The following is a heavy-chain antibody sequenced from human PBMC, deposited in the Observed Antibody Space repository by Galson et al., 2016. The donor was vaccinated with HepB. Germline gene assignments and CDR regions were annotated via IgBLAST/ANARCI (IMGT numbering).Heavy chain of an antibody. D-gene: IGHD6-25*01. V-gene: IGHV1-58*01. CDR1: GFTFTSSA. CDR2: IVVGSGNT. J-gene: IGHJ4*02. Sequence: SVKVSCKASGFTFTSSAVQWVRQARGQRLEWIGWIVVGSGNTNYAQKFQERVTITRDMSTSTAYMELSSLRSEDTAVYYCAADVAARYYVDYWGQGTLVTVSS. CDR3: AADVAARYYVDY.